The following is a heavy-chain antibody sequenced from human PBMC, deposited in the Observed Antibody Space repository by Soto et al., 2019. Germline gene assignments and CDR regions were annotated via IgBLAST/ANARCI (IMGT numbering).Heavy chain of an antibody. D-gene: IGHD6-19*01. CDR1: GYTFTSYG. CDR3: ARGGDGSGIAVAGTNFDY. Sequence: ASVKVSCKASGYTFTSYGISWVRQAPGQGLEWMGWISAYNGNTNYAQKLQGRVTMTTDTSTSTAYMELRSLRSDDTAVYYCARGGDGSGIAVAGTNFDYRGQGTLVTVSS. J-gene: IGHJ4*02. CDR2: ISAYNGNT. V-gene: IGHV1-18*04.